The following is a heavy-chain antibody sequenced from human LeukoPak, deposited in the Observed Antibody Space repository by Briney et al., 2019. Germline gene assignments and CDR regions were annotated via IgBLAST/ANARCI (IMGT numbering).Heavy chain of an antibody. Sequence: GGSLRLSCAASGFTFSSYAMSWVHQAPGKGLEWVSAISGSGGSTYYADSVKGRFTISRDNSKNTLYLQMNSLRAEDTAVYYCAKSPAAATHYFDYWGQGTLVTVSS. CDR2: ISGSGGST. CDR3: AKSPAAATHYFDY. CDR1: GFTFSSYA. D-gene: IGHD2-15*01. V-gene: IGHV3-23*01. J-gene: IGHJ4*02.